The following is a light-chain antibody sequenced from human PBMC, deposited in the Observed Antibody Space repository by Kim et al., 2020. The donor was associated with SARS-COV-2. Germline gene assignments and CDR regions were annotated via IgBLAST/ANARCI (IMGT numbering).Light chain of an antibody. V-gene: IGLV4-69*01. CDR1: SGHSSYA. CDR2: LYSDGSH. Sequence: ASVKLTWTRSSGHSSYAIAWHQQQPEKGPRFLMKLYSDGSHSKGDGIPDRFSGSSSGAERYLTISSLQSEDEADYYCQTWGTGIGVFGGGTQLTVL. CDR3: QTWGTGIGV. J-gene: IGLJ3*02.